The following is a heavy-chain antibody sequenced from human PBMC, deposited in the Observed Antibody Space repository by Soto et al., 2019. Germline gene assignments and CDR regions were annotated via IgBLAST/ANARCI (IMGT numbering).Heavy chain of an antibody. D-gene: IGHD3-10*01. CDR3: ARHIRGSYGYYYGMDV. CDR2: IYPGDSDT. CDR1: GYSFTSYW. V-gene: IGHV5-51*01. J-gene: IGHJ6*02. Sequence: GESLKISCKGSGYSFTSYWIGWVRQMPGKGLEWMGIIYPGDSDTRYSPSFQGQVTISADKSISTAYLQWSSLKASDTAMYYCARHIRGSYGYYYGMDVWGQGATVTVSS.